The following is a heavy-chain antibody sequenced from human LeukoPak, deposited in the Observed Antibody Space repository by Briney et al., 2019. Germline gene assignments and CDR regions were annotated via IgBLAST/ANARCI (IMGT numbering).Heavy chain of an antibody. V-gene: IGHV3-48*01. J-gene: IGHJ4*02. CDR1: GLTFCSYS. D-gene: IGHD5-24*01. CDR2: IGISSGNT. CDR3: ARDYKYAFDN. Sequence: GGSLRLSCAASGLTFCSYSMNWVRQAPGKGLEWISYIGISSGNTKYADSVKGRFTISGDKAKNSLYLQMNSLRVEDTAVYYCARDYKYAFDNWGQGTLVTVSS.